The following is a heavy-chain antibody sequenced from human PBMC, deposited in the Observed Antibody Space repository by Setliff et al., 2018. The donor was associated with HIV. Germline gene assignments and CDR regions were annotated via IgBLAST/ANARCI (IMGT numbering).Heavy chain of an antibody. V-gene: IGHV3-73*01. CDR1: GFTFSGSP. Sequence: PGGSLRLSCAASGFTFSGSPLHWVRQASGKGLERVGRILDKANGYATAYAASVKGRFTISRDDSKNTSYLQMSSLKTEDTAVYYCARFGVAYGIDVWGQGTTVTVSS. J-gene: IGHJ6*02. D-gene: IGHD3-10*01. CDR2: ILDKANGYAT. CDR3: ARFGVAYGIDV.